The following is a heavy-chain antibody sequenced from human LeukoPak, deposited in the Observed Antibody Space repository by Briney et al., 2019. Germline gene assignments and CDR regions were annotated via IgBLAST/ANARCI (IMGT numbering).Heavy chain of an antibody. J-gene: IGHJ4*02. CDR1: GYTFTSYD. D-gene: IGHD4-17*01. Sequence: ASVKVSCKASGYTFTSYDINWVRQATGQGLEWMGWMNPNSGNTGYAQKFQGRVTMTRNTSISTAYMELSRLRSDDTAVYYCARVRLEMTTVTTFDYWGQGTLVTVSS. CDR3: ARVRLEMTTVTTFDY. CDR2: MNPNSGNT. V-gene: IGHV1-8*01.